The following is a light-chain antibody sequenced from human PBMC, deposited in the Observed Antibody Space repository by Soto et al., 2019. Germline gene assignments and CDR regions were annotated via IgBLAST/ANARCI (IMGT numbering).Light chain of an antibody. V-gene: IGKV1-39*01. Sequence: DIQMTQSPSSLSASVGDRVTVTCRASQTISSYLNWYQQKPGKAPKLLIYGASSLQTGVPLRFSGSGSGTDFTLTINSLQPEDFASYYCQQTFSPQYTFGQGTKLEIK. J-gene: IGKJ2*01. CDR1: QTISSY. CDR2: GAS. CDR3: QQTFSPQYT.